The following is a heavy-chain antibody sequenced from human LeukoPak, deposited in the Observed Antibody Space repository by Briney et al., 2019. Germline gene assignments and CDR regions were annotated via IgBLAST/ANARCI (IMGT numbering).Heavy chain of an antibody. J-gene: IGHJ4*02. CDR2: ISWDGGSA. Sequence: GGSLRLSCAASGFTFDDYAMHWVRQAPGKGLEWVSFISWDGGSAYYADSVKGRFTISRDNSKNSLYLQMNSLRAEDTALYYCAKAAYCGGDCYPEEYYFDYWGQGTLVTVSS. CDR1: GFTFDDYA. V-gene: IGHV3-43D*04. D-gene: IGHD2-21*02. CDR3: AKAAYCGGDCYPEEYYFDY.